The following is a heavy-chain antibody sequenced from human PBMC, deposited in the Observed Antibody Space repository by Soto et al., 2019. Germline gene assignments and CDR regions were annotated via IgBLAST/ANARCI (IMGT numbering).Heavy chain of an antibody. J-gene: IGHJ4*02. Sequence: SETLSLTCAVYGGSFSGYYWSWIRQPPGKGLEWIGEINHSGSTNYNPSLKSRVTISVDTSKNQFSLKLSSVTAADTAVYYCARMAVAGIPFDDWGQGTLVTVSS. CDR3: ARMAVAGIPFDD. CDR1: GGSFSGYY. D-gene: IGHD6-19*01. V-gene: IGHV4-34*01. CDR2: INHSGST.